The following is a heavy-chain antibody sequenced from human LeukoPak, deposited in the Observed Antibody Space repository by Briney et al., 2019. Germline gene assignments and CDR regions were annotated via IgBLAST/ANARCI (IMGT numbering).Heavy chain of an antibody. CDR2: INHSGST. CDR3: ARGRETYSSSSDXXXGMDV. J-gene: IGHJ6*02. V-gene: IGHV4-34*01. D-gene: IGHD6-6*01. CDR1: GGSFSGYY. Sequence: KPSETLSLTCAVYGGSFSGYYWSWIRQPPGKGLEWIGEINHSGSTNYNPSLKSRVTISVDTSKNQFSLKLSSVTAADTAVYYCARGRETYSSSSDXXXGMDVWGQGTTVTVSS.